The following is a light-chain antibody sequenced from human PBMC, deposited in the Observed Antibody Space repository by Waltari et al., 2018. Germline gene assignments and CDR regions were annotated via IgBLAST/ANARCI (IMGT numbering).Light chain of an antibody. V-gene: IGKV1-5*03. J-gene: IGKJ4*01. CDR2: QAS. Sequence: DIQMTQSPSTLSASVGDSVTIPCRANQPVFAWLAWYQQKQGRAPKLLIYQASSLEGGVASRFSASGSETEFTLTISNLQPDDFATYYYQQYNTYSPTFGGGTKVEIK. CDR3: QQYNTYSPT. CDR1: QPVFAW.